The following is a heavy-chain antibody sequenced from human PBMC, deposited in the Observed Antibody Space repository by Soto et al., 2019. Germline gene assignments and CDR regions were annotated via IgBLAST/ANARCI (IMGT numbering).Heavy chain of an antibody. CDR1: GGSISSSSYY. Sequence: QLQLQESGPGLVKPSETLSLTCTVSGGSISSSSYYWGWIRQPPGKGLEWIGSIYYSGSTYYNPSLKSRVTISVDTAKNQFSLKLSSVTAADTAVYYCATTVTTEVDYWGQGTLVTVSS. CDR3: ATTVTTEVDY. V-gene: IGHV4-39*01. CDR2: IYYSGST. D-gene: IGHD4-4*01. J-gene: IGHJ4*02.